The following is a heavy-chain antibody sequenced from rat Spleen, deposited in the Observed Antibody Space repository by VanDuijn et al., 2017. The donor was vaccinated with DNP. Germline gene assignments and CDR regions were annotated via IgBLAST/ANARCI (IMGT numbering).Heavy chain of an antibody. Sequence: QVQLKESGPGLVQPSQTLSLACTVSGFSLTSYHVHWVRQPSGEGLEWMGVIWTGGSTDYNSALKSRLSISRDTSKNQFFLKMNSLQTEDTATYYCARADNSGYDWFPYWGHGTLVTVSS. J-gene: IGHJ3*01. D-gene: IGHD4-3*01. CDR2: IWTGGST. CDR3: ARADNSGYDWFPY. V-gene: IGHV2-30*01. CDR1: GFSLTSYH.